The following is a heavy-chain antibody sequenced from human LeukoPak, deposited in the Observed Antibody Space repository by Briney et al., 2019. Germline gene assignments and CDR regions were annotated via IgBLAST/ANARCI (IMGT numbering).Heavy chain of an antibody. CDR2: INHSGST. Sequence: SETLSLTCAVYGGSLSGYYWSWIRQPPGKGLEWIGEINHSGSTNYNPSLKSRVTISVDTSKNQFSLKLSSVTAADTAVYYCARQRYGSGSYYYYYYYMDVWGKGTTVTISS. CDR3: ARQRYGSGSYYYYYYYMDV. J-gene: IGHJ6*03. V-gene: IGHV4-34*01. D-gene: IGHD3-10*01. CDR1: GGSLSGYY.